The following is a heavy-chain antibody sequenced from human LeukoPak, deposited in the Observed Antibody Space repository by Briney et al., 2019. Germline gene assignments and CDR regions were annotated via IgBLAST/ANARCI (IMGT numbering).Heavy chain of an antibody. J-gene: IGHJ6*02. CDR2: IYTSGST. V-gene: IGHV4-61*02. CDR3: ASWMYYYGMDV. Sequence: SETLSLTCTVSGGSISSGGYYWSWIRQPAGKGLEWIGRIYTSGSTNYNPSLKSRVTISVDTSKNQFSLKLSSVTAADTAVYYCASWMYYYGMDVWGQGTTVIVSS. CDR1: GGSISSGGYY. D-gene: IGHD1-1*01.